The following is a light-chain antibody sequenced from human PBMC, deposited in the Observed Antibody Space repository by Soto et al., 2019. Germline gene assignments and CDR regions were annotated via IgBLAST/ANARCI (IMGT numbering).Light chain of an antibody. CDR2: DAS. J-gene: IGKJ5*01. CDR1: QSFRGL. Sequence: EVVLTQSPVTLSLSPGERATLSCRASQSFRGLLAWYQQKPGQAPRLLIYDASNRATGIPARFSGSGSGTDFTLTISSLEPEDFAVYYCQQRSNWRSITFGQGTRLEIK. CDR3: QQRSNWRSIT. V-gene: IGKV3-11*01.